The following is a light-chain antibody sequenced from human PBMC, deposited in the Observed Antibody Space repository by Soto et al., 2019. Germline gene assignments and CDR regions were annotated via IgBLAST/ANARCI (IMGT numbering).Light chain of an antibody. V-gene: IGKV2-28*01. J-gene: IGKJ5*01. CDR2: LGS. CDR3: MQTLQGIT. CDR1: QSLVYNNTYIY. Sequence: MTQSPLILPVTPGDPASICCRSSQSLVYNNTYIYLDWYLQKPGQSPQLLISLGSHPATGVPDGFSGSGTGTDSTLKVSGMEAGDVGTYYCMQTLQGITFGHGTPLEIQ.